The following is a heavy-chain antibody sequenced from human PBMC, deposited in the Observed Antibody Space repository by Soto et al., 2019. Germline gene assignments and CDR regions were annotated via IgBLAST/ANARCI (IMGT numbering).Heavy chain of an antibody. V-gene: IGHV1-18*01. Sequence: GASVKVSCKASGYTFTSYGITWVRQAPGQGLEWMAWISAYNGNTNYAQNLQGRVTVTTDTSTSTAYMELRSLRSDDTAVYYCAREAPAATGTDYWGQGTLVTVSS. CDR3: AREAPAATGTDY. D-gene: IGHD6-13*01. CDR2: ISAYNGNT. J-gene: IGHJ4*02. CDR1: GYTFTSYG.